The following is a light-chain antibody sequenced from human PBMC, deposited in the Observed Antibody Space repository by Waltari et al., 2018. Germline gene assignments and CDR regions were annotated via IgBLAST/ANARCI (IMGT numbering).Light chain of an antibody. CDR3: CSYVGLGTYV. Sequence: QSGLAQPASASGSPGQSITITCTGTSSDVGNYNLVSWYQQRPVKAPRLLIYEVPKLAPGPSDRFSASKSGNTASLSISGLQAQEDEADYYCCSYVGLGTYVFGTGTKVTV. V-gene: IGLV2-23*02. J-gene: IGLJ1*01. CDR1: SSDVGNYNL. CDR2: EVP.